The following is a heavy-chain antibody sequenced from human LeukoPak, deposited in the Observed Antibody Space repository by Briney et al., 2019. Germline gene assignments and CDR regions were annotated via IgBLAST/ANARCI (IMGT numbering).Heavy chain of an antibody. D-gene: IGHD6-13*01. J-gene: IGHJ4*02. CDR1: GFTFSSYA. CDR3: AKVGGTFSSSWYTIYD. Sequence: GGSLRLSCAASGFTFSSYAMSWVRQAPGKGLEWVSAISGSGGTTYYADSVKGRFTISRDNSKNIMYLQMNSLRAEDTAVYFCAKVGGTFSSSWYTIYDWGQGTLVTVSS. CDR2: ISGSGGTT. V-gene: IGHV3-23*01.